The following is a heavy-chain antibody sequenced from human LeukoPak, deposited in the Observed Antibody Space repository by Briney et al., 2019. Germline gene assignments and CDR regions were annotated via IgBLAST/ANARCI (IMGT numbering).Heavy chain of an antibody. V-gene: IGHV1-2*02. CDR3: ARGGEVVIQPDFDY. CDR2: INPNSGGT. J-gene: IGHJ4*02. CDR1: GYTFSGYY. D-gene: IGHD3-22*01. Sequence: ASVKVSCKASGYTFSGYYMHWVRQAPGQGLEWMGWINPNSGGTNYAQKFQGRVTMTRDTSISTAYMELSRLRSDDTAVYYCARGGEVVIQPDFDYWGQGTLVTVSS.